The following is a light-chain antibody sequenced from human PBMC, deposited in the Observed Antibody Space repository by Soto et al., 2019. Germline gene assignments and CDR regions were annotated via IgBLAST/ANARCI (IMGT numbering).Light chain of an antibody. CDR2: DVS. Sequence: QSVLTQPASVSGSPGQSITISCTGTSSDGGGYNYVSWYQQHPGKAPKLMIYDVSNRPSGVSNRFSGSKSGNTASLTISGLQAEDEADYYCSSYTNSSNLYVFGPGTKVTVL. V-gene: IGLV2-14*01. CDR1: SSDGGGYNY. CDR3: SSYTNSSNLYV. J-gene: IGLJ1*01.